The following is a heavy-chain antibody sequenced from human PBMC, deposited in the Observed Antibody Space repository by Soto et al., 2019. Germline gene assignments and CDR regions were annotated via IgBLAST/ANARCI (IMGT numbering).Heavy chain of an antibody. J-gene: IGHJ6*02. V-gene: IGHV1-69*12. CDR2: IIPIFGTA. D-gene: IGHD2-2*01. CDR3: ARHVPAAGYYYGMDV. Sequence: QVQLVQSGAEVKKPGSSVKVSCKASGGTFSSYAISWVRQAPGQGLEWMGGIIPIFGTANYAQKFQGRVTRTADEATSTAYMELSSRRSEDTAVYYCARHVPAAGYYYGMDVWGQGTTVTVSS. CDR1: GGTFSSYA.